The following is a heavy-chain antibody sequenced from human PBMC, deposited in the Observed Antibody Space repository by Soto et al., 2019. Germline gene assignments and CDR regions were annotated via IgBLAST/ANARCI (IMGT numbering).Heavy chain of an antibody. CDR2: IYQSGST. J-gene: IGHJ5*02. CDR1: GGSISSGAYS. D-gene: IGHD2-2*01. V-gene: IGHV4-30-2*06. Sequence: QLQLRESGAGLVKPSETLSLTCTVSGGSISSGAYSWTWIRQSPGKGLEWLGFIYQSGSTYYSPSLKCRFSISIDKSKNHLSLNLRSVTAADTAVYYCARDNSGCSNSDCYLSGWFDPWGQGTLVTVSS. CDR3: ARDNSGCSNSDCYLSGWFDP.